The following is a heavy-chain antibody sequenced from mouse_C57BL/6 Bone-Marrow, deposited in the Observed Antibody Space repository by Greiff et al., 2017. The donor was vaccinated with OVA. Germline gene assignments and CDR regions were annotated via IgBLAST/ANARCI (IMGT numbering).Heavy chain of an antibody. D-gene: IGHD4-1*01. CDR2: ISNGGGST. J-gene: IGHJ2*01. CDR3: ARGGELGRYFDY. V-gene: IGHV5-12*01. Sequence: DVMLVESGGGLVQPGGSLKLSCAASGFTFSDYYMYWVRQTPEKRLEWVAYISNGGGSTYYPDTVKGRFTISRDNAKNTLYLQMSRLKSEDTAMYYCARGGELGRYFDYWGQGTTLTVSS. CDR1: GFTFSDYY.